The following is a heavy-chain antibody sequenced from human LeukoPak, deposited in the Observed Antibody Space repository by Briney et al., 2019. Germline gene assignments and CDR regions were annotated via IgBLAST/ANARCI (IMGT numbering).Heavy chain of an antibody. J-gene: IGHJ4*02. Sequence: ASVKVSCKASGYTFTGYYMHWVRQAPGQGLEWMGWINPNSGGTNYAQKFQGRVTMTRDTSISTAYMELSRLRSDDTVLYYCARVRDFYNSSPDYWGQGTLVTVSS. CDR1: GYTFTGYY. D-gene: IGHD6-19*01. V-gene: IGHV1-2*02. CDR3: ARVRDFYNSSPDY. CDR2: INPNSGGT.